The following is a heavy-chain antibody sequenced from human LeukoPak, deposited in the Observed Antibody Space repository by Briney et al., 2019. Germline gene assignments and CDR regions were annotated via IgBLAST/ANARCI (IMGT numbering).Heavy chain of an antibody. D-gene: IGHD3-9*01. V-gene: IGHV4-59*05. CDR1: GFTFRSYGMH. J-gene: IGHJ6*03. CDR2: IYYSGTA. CDR3: AKFYDILGHMDV. Sequence: GSLRLSCAASGFTFRSYGMHWVRQAPGKGLEWIASIYYSGTAYYNPALKSRLTISVDTAKNQFSLRLSSVTAADTAVYYCAKFYDILGHMDVWGKGTTVIISS.